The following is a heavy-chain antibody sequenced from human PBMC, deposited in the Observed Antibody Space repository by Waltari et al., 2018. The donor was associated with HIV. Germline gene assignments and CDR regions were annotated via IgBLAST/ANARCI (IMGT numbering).Heavy chain of an antibody. V-gene: IGHV3-21*02. CDR1: GFSFRRYA. J-gene: IGHJ4*02. CDR2: ISSNSEYI. CDR3: ATTVTTRGTFDY. Sequence: VQLVESGGGLVKPGGSLRLSCESPGFSFRRYAMNWVRQAPGKGLQWLSYISSNSEYIYYVHSVQGRFTISRDNAKSSVFLQMDNVRDEDTATYYCATTVTTRGTFDYWGQGTVVAV. D-gene: IGHD4-17*01.